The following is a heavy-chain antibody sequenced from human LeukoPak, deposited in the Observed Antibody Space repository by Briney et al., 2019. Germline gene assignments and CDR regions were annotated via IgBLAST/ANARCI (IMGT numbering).Heavy chain of an antibody. J-gene: IGHJ4*02. V-gene: IGHV3-7*03. CDR3: ARDREDYGGNRGYDY. Sequence: PGGSLRLSCAASGFTFNKSWMSWVRQAPGKGPEWVANIKEDGTQKYYVDSVRGRFTISRDNAENSLYLQMNSLRAEDTAVYYCARDREDYGGNRGYDYWGQGTLVTVSS. CDR2: IKEDGTQK. CDR1: GFTFNKSW. D-gene: IGHD4-23*01.